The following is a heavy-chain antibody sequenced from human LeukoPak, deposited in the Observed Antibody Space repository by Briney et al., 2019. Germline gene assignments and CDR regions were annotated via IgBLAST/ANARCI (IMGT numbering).Heavy chain of an antibody. D-gene: IGHD2-21*01. CDR2: IKQDGSEK. CDR1: GFTFSSYW. J-gene: IGHJ4*02. V-gene: IGHV3-7*01. Sequence: PGGSLRLSCAASGFTFSSYWMSWVRQAPGKGLEWVANIKQDGSEKYYVDSVKGRFTISRDNAKNSLYLQMNSLRAEDTAVYYCARDFVVGDHVAAYFDYWGQGTLVTVSS. CDR3: ARDFVVGDHVAAYFDY.